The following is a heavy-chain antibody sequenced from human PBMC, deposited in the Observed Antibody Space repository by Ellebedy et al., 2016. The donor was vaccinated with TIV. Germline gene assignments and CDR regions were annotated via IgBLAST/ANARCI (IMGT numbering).Heavy chain of an antibody. Sequence: GESLKISCAASGFTFSSYAMTWVRQAPGKGLEWVSSIGGSDATTYYADSVKGRFTISRDNSKNTLYLQMNSLRAEDTAVYYCAKRRGIAVAGRDFDYWGQGTLVTVSS. CDR3: AKRRGIAVAGRDFDY. J-gene: IGHJ4*02. D-gene: IGHD6-19*01. CDR2: IGGSDATT. V-gene: IGHV3-23*01. CDR1: GFTFSSYA.